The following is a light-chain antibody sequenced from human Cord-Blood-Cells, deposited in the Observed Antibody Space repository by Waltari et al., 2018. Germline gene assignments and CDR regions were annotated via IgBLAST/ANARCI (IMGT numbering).Light chain of an antibody. V-gene: IGKV1-5*01. CDR2: DAS. CDR1: QSISSW. CDR3: EQYKSDPHT. J-gene: IGKJ2*01. Sequence: DIQMTQSPSTLSASVGDRVTITCRASQSISSWLAWYQQKPGKAPKLLIYDASSLESGVPSRFSGRVSETEFTHTNSSLQPDDFATYYCEQYKSDPHTFGQGTKLEIK.